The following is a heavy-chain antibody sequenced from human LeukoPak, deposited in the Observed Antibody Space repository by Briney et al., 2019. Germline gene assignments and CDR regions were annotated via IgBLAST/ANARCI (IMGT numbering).Heavy chain of an antibody. J-gene: IGHJ4*02. D-gene: IGHD2-15*01. CDR2: IWSDGSNK. V-gene: IGHV3-33*01. CDR1: GFTFSGYG. Sequence: PGGSLRLPCATSGFTFSGYGMHWVRQAPGKGLEWVAVIWSDGSNKYYADSVKGRFTISRDSSKNTLYLEMNSLRAEDTAVYYCARWGGQNSVFDSWGQGTLVTVSS. CDR3: ARWGGQNSVFDS.